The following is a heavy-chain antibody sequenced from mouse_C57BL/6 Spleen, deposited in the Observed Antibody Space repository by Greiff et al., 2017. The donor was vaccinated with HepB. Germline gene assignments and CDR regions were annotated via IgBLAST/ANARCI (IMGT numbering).Heavy chain of an antibody. J-gene: IGHJ2*01. CDR2: ISYDGSN. V-gene: IGHV3-6*01. D-gene: IGHD2-4*01. CDR1: GYSITSGYY. CDR3: ANSIYYEYDGYFDY. Sequence: EVKLMESGPGLVKPSQSLSLTCSVTGYSITSGYYWNWIRQFPGNKLEWMGYISYDGSNNYNPSLKNRISITRDTSKNQFVLKLNSVTTEDTATYYCANSIYYEYDGYFDYWGQGTTLTVSS.